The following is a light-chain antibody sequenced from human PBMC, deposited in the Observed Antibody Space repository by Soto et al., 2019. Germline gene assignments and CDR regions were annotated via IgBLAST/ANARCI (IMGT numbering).Light chain of an antibody. CDR3: SSYTTSNTRQIV. CDR2: DVS. V-gene: IGLV2-14*01. J-gene: IGLJ1*01. CDR1: SSDVGGYNY. Sequence: QSALTQPASVSGSPGQSITISCAGTSSDVGGYNYVSWYQQHPGKAPKLIIYDVSNRPSGVSSRFSGSKSGNTASLTISGLQAEDEADYYCSSYTTSNTRQIVFGTGTKVTVL.